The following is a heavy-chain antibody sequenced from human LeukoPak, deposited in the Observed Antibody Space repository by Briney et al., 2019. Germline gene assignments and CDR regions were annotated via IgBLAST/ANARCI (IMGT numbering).Heavy chain of an antibody. CDR3: GRWNYGMDV. Sequence: GGSLRLSCAVTGFTSSTFWMHWVRHVPGKGLVWVSYINGDGTTTTYADSVKGRFTISRDNAKNTVYLQMNSLRGEDSAVYYCGRWNYGMDVWGQGTTVTVSS. V-gene: IGHV3-74*03. CDR2: INGDGTTT. CDR1: GFTSSTFW. J-gene: IGHJ6*02.